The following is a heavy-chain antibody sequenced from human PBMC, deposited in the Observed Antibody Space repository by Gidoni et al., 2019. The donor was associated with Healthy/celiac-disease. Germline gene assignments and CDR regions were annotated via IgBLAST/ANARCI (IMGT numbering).Heavy chain of an antibody. CDR3: AREVPSRFLEWLSGGYFDY. CDR1: GFPFSSYA. V-gene: IGHV3-30*01. D-gene: IGHD3-3*01. CDR2: ISYDGSNK. Sequence: QVQLVESGGGVVQPGRSLRLSCAASGFPFSSYAMHWVRQAPGKGLEWVAVISYDGSNKYYADSVKGRFTISRDNSKNTLYLQMNSLRAEDTAVYYCAREVPSRFLEWLSGGYFDYWGQGTLVTVSS. J-gene: IGHJ4*02.